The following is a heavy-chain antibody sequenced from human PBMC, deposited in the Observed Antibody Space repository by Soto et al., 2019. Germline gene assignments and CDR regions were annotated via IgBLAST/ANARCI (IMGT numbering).Heavy chain of an antibody. J-gene: IGHJ3*02. CDR3: ARHSIAVAAFDI. D-gene: IGHD6-19*01. V-gene: IGHV1-8*03. CDR2: MNPNSGNS. CDR1: GYTFTSYD. Sequence: ASVKVSCKASGYTFTSYDINWVRQATGQGLEWMGWMNPNSGNSGYAQKFQGRVTITRNTSISTAYMELSSLRSDDTSVYYCARHSIAVAAFDIWGQGTMVTVSS.